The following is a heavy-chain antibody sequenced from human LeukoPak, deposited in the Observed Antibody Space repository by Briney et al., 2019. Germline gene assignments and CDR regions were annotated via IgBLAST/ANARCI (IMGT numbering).Heavy chain of an antibody. CDR2: ISVYNGNT. V-gene: IGHV1-18*01. CDR1: GYTFTTYG. Sequence: ASVKVSCKASGYTFTTYGISWVRQAPGQGLEWMGWISVYNGNTNYAQKVQGRVTMTAVTSTSTAYLELRSLRSDDTAIYYCARARDYYGSGNYYNAFDYWGQGTLVTVSS. D-gene: IGHD3-10*01. CDR3: ARARDYYGSGNYYNAFDY. J-gene: IGHJ4*02.